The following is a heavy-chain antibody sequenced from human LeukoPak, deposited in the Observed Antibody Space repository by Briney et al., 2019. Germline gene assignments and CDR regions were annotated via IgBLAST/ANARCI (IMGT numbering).Heavy chain of an antibody. CDR3: AKDTETYYYDSSGYTG. J-gene: IGHJ4*02. CDR2: ISYDGSNK. V-gene: IGHV3-30*04. Sequence: GRSLRLSCAASGFTFSSYAMRWVRQAPGKGLEWVAVISYDGSNKYYADPVKGRFTISRDNSKNTLYLQMNSLRAEDTAVYYCAKDTETYYYDSSGYTGWGQGTLVTVSS. D-gene: IGHD3-22*01. CDR1: GFTFSSYA.